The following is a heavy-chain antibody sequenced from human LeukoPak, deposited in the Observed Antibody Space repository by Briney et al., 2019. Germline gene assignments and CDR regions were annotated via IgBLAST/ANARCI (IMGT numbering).Heavy chain of an antibody. CDR1: GYTFTSYY. Sequence: ASVRVSCKTSGYTFTSYYMHWVRQAPGQGLEWMGIINPSGGSTNYAQKFQGRVTMTRDTSTSTVYMELSSLRSEDTAVYYCARKMVAVAGGFDYWGQGTLVTVSS. J-gene: IGHJ4*02. V-gene: IGHV1-46*01. D-gene: IGHD6-19*01. CDR2: INPSGGST. CDR3: ARKMVAVAGGFDY.